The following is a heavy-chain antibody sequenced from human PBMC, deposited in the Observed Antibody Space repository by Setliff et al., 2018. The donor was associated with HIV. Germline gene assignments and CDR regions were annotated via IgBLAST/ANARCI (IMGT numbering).Heavy chain of an antibody. CDR3: ARDDGGYNYAEAFDV. CDR2: IYTTGST. V-gene: IGHV4-61*02. Sequence: SETLSLTCTVSGGSISSSSYYWTWIRQPAGKGLEWIGRIYTTGSTNYNPSLKSRVTISVDTSKNQFSLKLSSVTAADTAVYYCARDDGGYNYAEAFDVWGQGTMVTVSS. J-gene: IGHJ3*01. CDR1: GGSISSSSYY. D-gene: IGHD3-16*01.